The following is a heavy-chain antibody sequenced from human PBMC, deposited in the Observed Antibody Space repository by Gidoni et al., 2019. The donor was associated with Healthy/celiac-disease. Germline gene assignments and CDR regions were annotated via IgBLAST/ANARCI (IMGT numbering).Heavy chain of an antibody. Sequence: EVQLLESGGGLVQPGGSLNLSCAASGFTFSSYAMSWVRQAPGKGLEWVSAISGSGGSIYYADSVKGRFTISRDNSKNTLYLQMNSLRAEDTAVYYCAKTHDFWSGYYWFDPWGQGTLVTVSS. V-gene: IGHV3-23*01. CDR2: ISGSGGSI. D-gene: IGHD3-3*01. CDR3: AKTHDFWSGYYWFDP. J-gene: IGHJ5*02. CDR1: GFTFSSYA.